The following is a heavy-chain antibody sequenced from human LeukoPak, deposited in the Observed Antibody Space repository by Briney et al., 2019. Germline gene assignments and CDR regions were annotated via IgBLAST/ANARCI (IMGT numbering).Heavy chain of an antibody. CDR2: INSAGTTT. J-gene: IGHJ4*02. CDR3: AREAKFGVVRECCFDY. V-gene: IGHV3-74*01. D-gene: IGHD3-3*01. CDR1: GFTFSTYW. Sequence: PGGSLRLSCAASGFTFSTYWMHWVRQAPGKGLAWVSGINSAGTTTSYADSVRGRFTISRGNAKNTLYLQMNSLRAEDMAVYYCAREAKFGVVRECCFDYWGQGNLVTVSS.